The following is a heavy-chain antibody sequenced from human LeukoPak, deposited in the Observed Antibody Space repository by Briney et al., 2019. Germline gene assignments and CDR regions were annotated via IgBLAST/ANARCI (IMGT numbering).Heavy chain of an antibody. D-gene: IGHD6-13*01. V-gene: IGHV3-64*02. CDR3: ARGVGTSWYSRFDP. CDR2: ITGNGGST. Sequence: PGGSLRLSCVASGFIFSDFAMHWVRQAPGRGLEYVSAITGNGGSTYYADSVKGRFTISRDNSRDTLYLQMGSLRAEDMAVYYCARGVGTSWYSRFDPWGQGTLVTVSS. J-gene: IGHJ5*02. CDR1: GFIFSDFA.